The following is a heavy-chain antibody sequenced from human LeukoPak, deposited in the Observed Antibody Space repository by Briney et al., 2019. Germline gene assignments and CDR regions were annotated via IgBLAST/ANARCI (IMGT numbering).Heavy chain of an antibody. J-gene: IGHJ4*01. CDR3: ARDSRYSSSPSFDY. D-gene: IGHD6-6*01. CDR1: GASINGGDYY. V-gene: IGHV4-30-4*01. Sequence: SQTLSLTCTVSGASINGGDYYWSWIRQPPGKGLEWIGYIYYSGSTYYNPSLKSRLTISVDTSKNQFSLKLSSVTAADTAVYYCARDSRYSSSPSFDYWGHGTLVTVSS. CDR2: IYYSGST.